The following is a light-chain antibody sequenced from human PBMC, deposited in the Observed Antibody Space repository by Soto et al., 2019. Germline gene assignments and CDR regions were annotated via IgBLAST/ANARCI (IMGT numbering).Light chain of an antibody. CDR2: DAS. CDR3: QQRTNGPPLT. Sequence: EIVLTQSPATLSLSPGERATLSCRASQSVGLYLAWYQPKPGQAPRLLIYDASNRATGIPARFSGSGSGKDFTLTVSGLEPEDFAVYYCQQRTNGPPLTFGGGTKVEMK. CDR1: QSVGLY. J-gene: IGKJ4*01. V-gene: IGKV3-11*01.